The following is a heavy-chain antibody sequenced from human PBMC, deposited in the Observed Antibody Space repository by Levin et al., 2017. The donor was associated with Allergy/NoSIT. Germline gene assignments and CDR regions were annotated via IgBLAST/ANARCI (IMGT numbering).Heavy chain of an antibody. Sequence: GESLKISCAASGFTFSRYWIHWVRQVPGKGLVWVSRIFGDGSSTSYADTVKGRFTISRDNAKNTAYLQMNSLTADDTAVFFCAREGVGSSWYEGHFDYWGQGTLVTVSS. CDR3: AREGVGSSWYEGHFDY. J-gene: IGHJ4*02. V-gene: IGHV3-74*01. D-gene: IGHD6-13*01. CDR2: IFGDGSST. CDR1: GFTFSRYW.